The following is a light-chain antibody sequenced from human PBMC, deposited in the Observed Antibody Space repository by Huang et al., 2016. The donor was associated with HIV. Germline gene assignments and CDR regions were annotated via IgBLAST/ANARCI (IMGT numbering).Light chain of an antibody. J-gene: IGKJ3*01. CDR1: QSVGIY. CDR3: QQYERPPDT. CDR2: GAS. V-gene: IGKV3-20*01. Sequence: EIVLTQSPDTLSLSPGERATLSCRASQSVGIYLAWYQQNPGQAPRLLSYGASTRVTGIPDRFSGGGSGTDFTLSISRLEPEDFAVYYCQQYERPPDTFGPGTKVNIK.